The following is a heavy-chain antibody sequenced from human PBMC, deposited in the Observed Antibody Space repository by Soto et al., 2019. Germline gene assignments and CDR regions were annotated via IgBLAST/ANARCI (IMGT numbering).Heavy chain of an antibody. CDR2: IYYSGST. CDR3: ARLPLDNVWFDP. V-gene: IGHV4-39*01. D-gene: IGHD1-20*01. CDR1: GGSISSSSYY. Sequence: SETLSLTCTVSGGSISSSSYYWGWIRQPPGKGLEWIGSIYYSGSTYYNPSLKSRVTISVDTSKNQFSLKLSSVTAADTAVYYCARLPLDNVWFDPWGQGTLVTVSS. J-gene: IGHJ5*02.